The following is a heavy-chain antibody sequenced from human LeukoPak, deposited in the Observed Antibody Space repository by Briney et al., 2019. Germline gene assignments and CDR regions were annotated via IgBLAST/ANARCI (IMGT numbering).Heavy chain of an antibody. V-gene: IGHV1-18*01. CDR3: ARDQVGSWYSGLGY. Sequence: ASVKVSCKASGYTFTSYGISWVRQAPGQGLEWMGWISAYNGNTNYAQKLRGRVTMTTDTSTSTAYMELRSLRSDDTAVYYCARDQVGSWYSGLGYWGQGTLVTVSS. D-gene: IGHD6-13*01. J-gene: IGHJ4*02. CDR2: ISAYNGNT. CDR1: GYTFTSYG.